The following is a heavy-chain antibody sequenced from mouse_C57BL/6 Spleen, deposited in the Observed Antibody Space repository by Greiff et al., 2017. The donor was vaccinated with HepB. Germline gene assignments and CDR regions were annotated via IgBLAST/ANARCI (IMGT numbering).Heavy chain of an antibody. D-gene: IGHD1-1*01. CDR3: TPKYDGSSHWYFDV. J-gene: IGHJ1*03. V-gene: IGHV1-5*01. Sequence: EVQLQESGTVLARPGASVKMSCKTSGYTFTSYWMHWVKQRPGQGLEWIGAIYPGNSDTSYNQKFKGKAKLTAVTSASTAYMELSSLTNEDSAVYYCTPKYDGSSHWYFDVWGTGTTVTVSS. CDR1: GYTFTSYW. CDR2: IYPGNSDT.